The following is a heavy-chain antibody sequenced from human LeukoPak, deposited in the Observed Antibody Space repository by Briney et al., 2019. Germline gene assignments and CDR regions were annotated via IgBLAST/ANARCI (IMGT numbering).Heavy chain of an antibody. J-gene: IGHJ4*02. Sequence: SETLSLTCTVSGGSISSSSYYWGWIRQPPGKGLEWIGTIYYSGSTYYNPSLKSRVTISVDTSKNQFSLKLSSVTAADTAVYYCARVYSSWYLDYWGQGTLVTVSS. CDR2: IYYSGST. CDR3: ARVYSSWYLDY. D-gene: IGHD6-6*01. CDR1: GGSISSSSYY. V-gene: IGHV4-39*07.